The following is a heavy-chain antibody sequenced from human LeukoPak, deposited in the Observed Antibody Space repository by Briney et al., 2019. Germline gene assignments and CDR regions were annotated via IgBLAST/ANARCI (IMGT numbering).Heavy chain of an antibody. CDR3: ARGYYYDSSGYRTPFDY. J-gene: IGHJ4*02. Sequence: GGSLRLSCAASGFTFSSYSMNWVRQAPGKGLEWVSYISSSGSTIYYADSVKGRFTISRDNAKNSLYLQMNSLRAEDTAVYYCARGYYYDSSGYRTPFDYWGQGTLVTVSS. D-gene: IGHD3-22*01. CDR2: ISSSGSTI. V-gene: IGHV3-48*04. CDR1: GFTFSSYS.